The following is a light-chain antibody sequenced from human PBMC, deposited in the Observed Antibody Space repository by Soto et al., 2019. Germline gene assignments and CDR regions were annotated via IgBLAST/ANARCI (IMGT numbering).Light chain of an antibody. CDR3: QQYNNYVT. Sequence: EIVMTQSPATLSVSPGERATLSCRASQSVSNNLAWYQHKPGQAPRLLIFGASTRATGIPARFSGSGSGTEFTLTINSLQSEDFAVYYCQQYNNYVTFGQGTRLEIK. V-gene: IGKV3-15*01. J-gene: IGKJ5*01. CDR2: GAS. CDR1: QSVSNN.